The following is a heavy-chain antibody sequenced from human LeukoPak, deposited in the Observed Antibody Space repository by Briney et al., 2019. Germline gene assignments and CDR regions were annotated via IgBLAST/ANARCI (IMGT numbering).Heavy chain of an antibody. CDR2: ISYDGSNK. Sequence: GGSLRLSCAASGFTFSSYAMHWVRQAPGKGLEWVAVISYDGSNKYYADSVKGRFTISRDNSKNTLYLQMNSLRAEDTAVYYCARVLDSSGYGRLRPFDYWGQGTLVTVSS. CDR3: ARVLDSSGYGRLRPFDY. CDR1: GFTFSSYA. J-gene: IGHJ4*02. D-gene: IGHD3-22*01. V-gene: IGHV3-30-3*01.